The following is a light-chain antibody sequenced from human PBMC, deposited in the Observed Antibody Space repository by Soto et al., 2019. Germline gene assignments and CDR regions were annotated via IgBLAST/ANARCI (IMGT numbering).Light chain of an antibody. Sequence: QSALTQPPSASGSPGQSVTISCTGTSSDVGGYNYVSWYQQHPGKAPKHMIYEVSKRPSGVPDRFSGSKSGNTASLTVSGLQADDEADYYCSSYAGSNNVLFGGGTKLTVL. CDR3: SSYAGSNNVL. V-gene: IGLV2-8*01. CDR2: EVS. J-gene: IGLJ2*01. CDR1: SSDVGGYNY.